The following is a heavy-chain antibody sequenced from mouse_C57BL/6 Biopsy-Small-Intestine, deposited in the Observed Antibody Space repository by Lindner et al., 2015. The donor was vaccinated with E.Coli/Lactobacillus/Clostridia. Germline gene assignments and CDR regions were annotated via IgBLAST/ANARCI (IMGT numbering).Heavy chain of an antibody. J-gene: IGHJ3*01. Sequence: VQLQESGPELVKSGASVKLSCKASGYTFTSYDINWVKQRPGQGLEWIGWIYPRDGSTEYNEKFKGKATLTVDTSSSTAYMEPHSLTSEDSAVYFCARYDYDGAYWGQGTLVTVSA. CDR3: ARYDYDGAY. CDR1: GYTFTSYD. D-gene: IGHD2-4*01. V-gene: IGHV1-85*01. CDR2: IYPRDGST.